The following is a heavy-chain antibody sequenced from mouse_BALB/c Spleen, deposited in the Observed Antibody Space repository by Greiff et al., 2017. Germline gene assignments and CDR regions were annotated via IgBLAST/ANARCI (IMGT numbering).Heavy chain of an antibody. CDR3: ARDMRGGNFDV. V-gene: IGHV7-3*02. CDR2: IRNKANGYTT. CDR1: GFTFTDYY. J-gene: IGHJ1*01. Sequence: EVKLMESGGGLVQPGGSLRLSCATSGFTFTDYYMSWVRQPPGKALEWLGFIRNKANGYTTEYSASVKGRFTISRDNSQSILYLQMNTLRAEDSATYYCARDMRGGNFDVWGAGTTVTVSS.